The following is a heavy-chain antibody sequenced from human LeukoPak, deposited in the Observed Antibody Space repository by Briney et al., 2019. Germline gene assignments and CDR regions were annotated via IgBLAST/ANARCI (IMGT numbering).Heavy chain of an antibody. Sequence: PGGSLRPSCAASGFTFNIYSMNWVRQAPGKGLEWVSSISSSSSSIYYAASVKGRFTISRDNAKNSLYLQMNSLRAEDTAVYYCARASGDIVETATMGSYWGQGTLVTVSS. CDR1: GFTFNIYS. V-gene: IGHV3-21*01. D-gene: IGHD5-18*01. CDR2: ISSSSSSI. CDR3: ARASGDIVETATMGSY. J-gene: IGHJ4*02.